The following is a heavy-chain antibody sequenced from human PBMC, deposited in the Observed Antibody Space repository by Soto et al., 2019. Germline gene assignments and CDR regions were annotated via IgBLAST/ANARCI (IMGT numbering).Heavy chain of an antibody. CDR2: IFSSGTT. D-gene: IGHD3-16*01. J-gene: IGHJ6*02. Sequence: TSETLSLTCTVSGDSISSGNKYWSWIRQAPGKGLEWIGYIFSSGTTYYNPSLKSRLTMSLDTSQNQFSLRLASVTDADSAVYYCARVPSPFDYYYAMDVWGQGTTVTSP. CDR1: GDSISSGNKY. CDR3: ARVPSPFDYYYAMDV. V-gene: IGHV4-30-4*01.